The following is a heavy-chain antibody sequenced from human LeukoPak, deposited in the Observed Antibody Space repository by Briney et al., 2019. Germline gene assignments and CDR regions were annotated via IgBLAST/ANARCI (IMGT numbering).Heavy chain of an antibody. J-gene: IGHJ6*03. CDR3: ARVCPIVVVPVYYYMDV. D-gene: IGHD2-2*01. CDR1: GFTFSSYS. CDR2: ISSSSSYI. Sequence: GGSLRLSCAASGFTFSSYSMNWVRQAPGKGLEWVSSISSSSSYIYYADSVKGRFTISRDNAKNSLYLQMNSLRAEDTAVYYCARVCPIVVVPVYYYMDVWGKGTTVTVSS. V-gene: IGHV3-21*01.